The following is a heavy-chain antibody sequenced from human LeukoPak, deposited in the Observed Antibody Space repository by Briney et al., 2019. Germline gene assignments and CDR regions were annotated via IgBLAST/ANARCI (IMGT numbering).Heavy chain of an antibody. Sequence: GGSLRLSCAASGFTFSSYAMSWVRQAPGKGLEWVSAISGSGGSTYYADSVKGRFTISRDNSKNTLYLQMNSLRAEDTAVYYCARDSYYDSSGYYYYYGMDVWGQGTTVTVSS. CDR1: GFTFSSYA. CDR3: ARDSYYDSSGYYYYYGMDV. J-gene: IGHJ6*02. V-gene: IGHV3-23*01. CDR2: ISGSGGST. D-gene: IGHD3-22*01.